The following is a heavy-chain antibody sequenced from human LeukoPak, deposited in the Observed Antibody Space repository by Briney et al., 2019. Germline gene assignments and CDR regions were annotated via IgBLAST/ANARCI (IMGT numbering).Heavy chain of an antibody. J-gene: IGHJ4*02. CDR3: ARDNSEYLVGQLWYPFDY. CDR1: GFTFSSYE. D-gene: IGHD5-18*01. Sequence: PGGSLRLSCAASGFTFSSYEMNWVRQAPGKGLEWVSYISSSGSTIYYADSVKGRFTISRDNAKNSLYLQMNSLRAEDTAVYYCARDNSEYLVGQLWYPFDYWGQGTLVTVSS. V-gene: IGHV3-48*03. CDR2: ISSSGSTI.